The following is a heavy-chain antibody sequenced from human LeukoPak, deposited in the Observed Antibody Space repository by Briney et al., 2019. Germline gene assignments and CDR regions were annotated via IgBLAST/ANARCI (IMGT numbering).Heavy chain of an antibody. J-gene: IGHJ4*02. CDR3: ARLGGYCSGGSCYSDY. CDR1: GFTFSSFSSYG. D-gene: IGHD2-15*01. CDR2: INSDGSSA. V-gene: IGHV3-74*01. Sequence: GGSLRLSCAASGFTFSSFSSYGMHWVRQAPGKGLVWVARINSDGSSAIHADSMKGRFTISRDNAKNTLYLQMNSLRAEDTAVYYCARLGGYCSGGSCYSDYWGQGTLVAVSS.